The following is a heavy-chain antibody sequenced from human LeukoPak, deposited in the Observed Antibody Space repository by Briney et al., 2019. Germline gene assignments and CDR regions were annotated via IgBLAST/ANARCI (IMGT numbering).Heavy chain of an antibody. V-gene: IGHV1-3*01. CDR1: GYTFTSYA. D-gene: IGHD6-6*01. Sequence: GASVKVSCKASGYTFTSYAMHWVRQAPGQRLEWMGWINAGNGNTKYSQKFQGRVTITRDASASTAYMELSSLRSEDTAVYYCARGSIAARGYLDYWGQGTLVTVSS. CDR2: INAGNGNT. J-gene: IGHJ4*02. CDR3: ARGSIAARGYLDY.